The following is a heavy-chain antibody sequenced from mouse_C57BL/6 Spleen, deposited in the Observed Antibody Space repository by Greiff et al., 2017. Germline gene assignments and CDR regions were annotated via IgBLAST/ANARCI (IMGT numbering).Heavy chain of an antibody. Sequence: EVKLQESGPGLAKPSQTLSLTCSVTGYSITSDYWNWIRKFPGNKLEYMGYISYSGSTYYNPSLKSRISITRDTSKNQSYLQLNSVTTEDTATYYCARYYGSSYGYFDVWGTGTTVTVSS. D-gene: IGHD1-1*01. CDR2: ISYSGST. V-gene: IGHV3-8*01. CDR1: GYSITSDY. CDR3: ARYYGSSYGYFDV. J-gene: IGHJ1*03.